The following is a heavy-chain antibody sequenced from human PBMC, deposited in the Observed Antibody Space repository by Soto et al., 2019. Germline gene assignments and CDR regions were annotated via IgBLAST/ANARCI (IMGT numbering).Heavy chain of an antibody. CDR2: ISAYNGNT. D-gene: IGHD3-22*01. CDR3: ARGSLPYYYDSSGYYPPDY. Sequence: QVQLVQSGAEVKKPGASVKVSCKASGYTFTSYGISWVRQAPGQGLEWMGWISAYNGNTNYAQKLQGRVTMTTDTSTRTAYMEVRSLRSDDTAVYYCARGSLPYYYDSSGYYPPDYWGQGTLVTVSS. J-gene: IGHJ4*02. CDR1: GYTFTSYG. V-gene: IGHV1-18*04.